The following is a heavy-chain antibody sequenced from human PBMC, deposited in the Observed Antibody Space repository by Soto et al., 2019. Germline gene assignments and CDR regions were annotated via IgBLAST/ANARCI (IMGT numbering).Heavy chain of an antibody. V-gene: IGHV4-61*08. CDR1: GGSVSSGDYY. CDR3: ARYNYYDSSGYPPYYFDY. D-gene: IGHD3-22*01. Sequence: SETLSLTCTVSGGSVSSGDYYWSWIRQPPGKGLEWIGYISYSGSTNYNPSLKSRVTISVDTSKNQFSLKLSSVTAADTAVYYCARYNYYDSSGYPPYYFDYWGQGTLVTVSS. J-gene: IGHJ4*02. CDR2: ISYSGST.